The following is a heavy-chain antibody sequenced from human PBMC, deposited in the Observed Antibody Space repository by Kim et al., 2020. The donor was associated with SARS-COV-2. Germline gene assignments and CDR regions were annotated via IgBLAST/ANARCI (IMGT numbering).Heavy chain of an antibody. CDR3: ARGPPDYGDYEWYFDL. D-gene: IGHD4-17*01. CDR2: IYYSGST. CDR1: GGSISSYY. J-gene: IGHJ2*01. Sequence: SETLSLTCTVSGGSISSYYWSWIRQPPGKGLEWIGYIYYSGSTNYNPSLKSRVTISVDTSKNQFSLKLSSVTAADTAVYYCARGPPDYGDYEWYFDLWGRGTLVTVSS. V-gene: IGHV4-59*08.